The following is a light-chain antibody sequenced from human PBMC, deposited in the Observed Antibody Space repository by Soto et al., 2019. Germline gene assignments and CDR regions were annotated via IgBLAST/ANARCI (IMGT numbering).Light chain of an antibody. CDR2: EDN. J-gene: IGLJ2*01. Sequence: NFMLTQPHSVSESPGKTVTISCTRSSGSIASNYVQWYQQRPGSAPTTVICEDNQRPSGVPDRFSGSIDSSSNSASLIISGLKTEDEADYYCQSYDSSIVVFGGGTKLTVL. CDR3: QSYDSSIVV. V-gene: IGLV6-57*04. CDR1: SGSIASNY.